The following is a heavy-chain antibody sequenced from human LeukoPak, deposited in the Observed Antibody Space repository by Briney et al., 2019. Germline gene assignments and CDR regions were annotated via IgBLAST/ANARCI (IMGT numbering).Heavy chain of an antibody. CDR1: GFTFSSYA. D-gene: IGHD3-22*01. CDR2: ISGSGGST. CDR3: AKSSYDSSGYYPLKGYFDY. J-gene: IGHJ4*02. Sequence: PGGSLRLSCAASGFTFSSYAMSWVRQAPGKGLEWVSAISGSGGSTYYADSVKGRFTISRDNSKNTLYLQMNSLRAEDTAVYYCAKSSYDSSGYYPLKGYFDYWGQGTPVTVSS. V-gene: IGHV3-23*01.